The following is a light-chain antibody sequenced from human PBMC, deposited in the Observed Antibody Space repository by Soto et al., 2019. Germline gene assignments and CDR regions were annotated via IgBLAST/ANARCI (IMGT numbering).Light chain of an antibody. CDR3: CSYTTSTTYV. CDR2: GVN. V-gene: IGLV2-14*03. Sequence: QSSLTQPASVSGSPGQSITISCTGTVSDVGGYDSVSWYQQHPGRAPKLIIYGVNNRPSGVSNRFSASKSADTASLTISGLQAEDEANYYCCSYTTSTTYVFGTGTKVNVL. CDR1: VSDVGGYDS. J-gene: IGLJ1*01.